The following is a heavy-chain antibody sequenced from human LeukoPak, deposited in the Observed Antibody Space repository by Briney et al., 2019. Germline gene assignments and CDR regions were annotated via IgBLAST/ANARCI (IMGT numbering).Heavy chain of an antibody. CDR1: GFTFSSYD. D-gene: IGHD5-24*01. Sequence: PGGSLRLSCAASGFTFSSYDISWVRQAPGKGLEWVSAISGSGGSTYYADSVKGRFTISRDNSKNPLYLQINSLRAEDTAVYYCANSCRRWLQLAGYDYWGQGTLVTVSS. CDR2: ISGSGGST. CDR3: ANSCRRWLQLAGYDY. J-gene: IGHJ4*02. V-gene: IGHV3-23*01.